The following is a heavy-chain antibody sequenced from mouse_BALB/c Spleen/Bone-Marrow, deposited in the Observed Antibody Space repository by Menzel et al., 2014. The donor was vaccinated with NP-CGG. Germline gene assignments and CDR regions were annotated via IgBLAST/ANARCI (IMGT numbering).Heavy chain of an antibody. Sequence: VKLVESGAELARPGASVKMSCRASGYTFTTYTIHWARQRPGQGLEWIGYINPSSGYTNYIQKFKDKATLTADKSSSTAYMQLSSLTSEDSAVYYCARRDDGYVFFDYWGQGTTLTVSS. CDR2: INPSSGYT. CDR3: ARRDDGYVFFDY. D-gene: IGHD2-3*01. V-gene: IGHV1-4*01. CDR1: GYTFTTYT. J-gene: IGHJ2*01.